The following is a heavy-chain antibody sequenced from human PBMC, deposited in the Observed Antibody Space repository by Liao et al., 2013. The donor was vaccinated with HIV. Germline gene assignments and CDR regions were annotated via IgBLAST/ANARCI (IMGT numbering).Heavy chain of an antibody. CDR3: ARDQGLEVQHDPYDHWGLGML. Sequence: QVQPQQWGARLLKPSETLSLTCDVDGASFSDHRWSWIRQPPGKGLEWIGEINHSGSTSYTPSLKSRVTISGDISLRLSAVTAADTAVYYCARDQGLEVQHDPYDHWGLGMLWGQGILVTVSS. V-gene: IGHV4-34*01. J-gene: IGHJ1*01. CDR1: GASFSDHR. CDR2: INHSGST. D-gene: IGHD6-19*01.